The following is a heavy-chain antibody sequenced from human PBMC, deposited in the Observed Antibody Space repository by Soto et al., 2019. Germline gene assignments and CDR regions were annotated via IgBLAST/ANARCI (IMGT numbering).Heavy chain of an antibody. Sequence: QVQLVESGGGVVQPGRSLRLSCEASGFTFSSYAMHWVRQAPGKGLEWVAVIWYSGSNKYYADSVKGRFTISRDNSKNTLYLQMNSLRGEDTSVYHCARGGYYDTSGYYSTSYYFDYWGQGTLVTVSS. CDR1: GFTFSSYA. J-gene: IGHJ4*02. CDR2: IWYSGSNK. CDR3: ARGGYYDTSGYYSTSYYFDY. D-gene: IGHD3-22*01. V-gene: IGHV3-33*01.